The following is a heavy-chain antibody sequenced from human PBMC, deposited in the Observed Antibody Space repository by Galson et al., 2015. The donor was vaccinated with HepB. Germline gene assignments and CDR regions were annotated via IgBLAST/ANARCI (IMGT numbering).Heavy chain of an antibody. CDR3: ARDNHSAGVLWELPYNWFDP. CDR2: INPSGGST. CDR1: GYTFTSYY. V-gene: IGHV1-46*01. J-gene: IGHJ5*02. D-gene: IGHD1-26*01. Sequence: SVKVSCKASGYTFTSYYMHWVRQAPGQGLEWMGIINPSGGSTSYAQKFQGRVTMTRDTSTSTVYMELSSLRSEDTAVYYCARDNHSAGVLWELPYNWFDPWGQGTLVTVSS.